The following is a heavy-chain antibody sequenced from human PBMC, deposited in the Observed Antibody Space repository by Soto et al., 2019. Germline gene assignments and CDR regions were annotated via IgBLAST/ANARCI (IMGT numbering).Heavy chain of an antibody. CDR3: AKGGSSSARYFDT. V-gene: IGHV3-30*18. Sequence: QVQVVESGGGVVQPGRSLRLSCVASGFTFSGYGMHWVRQAPGKGLEWVAIVSFEGSNRYYADSVTGLFTVSRDNSRNTMSLQMNSLTPDDTAVYYCAKGGSSSARYFDTWGQGTLVTVSS. CDR1: GFTFSGYG. J-gene: IGHJ5*02. CDR2: VSFEGSNR. D-gene: IGHD6-6*01.